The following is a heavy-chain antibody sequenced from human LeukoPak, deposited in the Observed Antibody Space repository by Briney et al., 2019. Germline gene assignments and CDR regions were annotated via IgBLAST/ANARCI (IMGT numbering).Heavy chain of an antibody. CDR1: GFTFSSYG. D-gene: IGHD2-15*01. CDR2: ISYDGSNK. Sequence: GGSLRLSCAASGFTFSSYGMHWVRQAPGKGLEWVAVISYDGSNKYYADSVKGRFTISRDNSKNTLYLQMNSLRAEDTAVYYCARDPGYCSGGSCYDPQFDYWGQGTLVTVSS. CDR3: ARDPGYCSGGSCYDPQFDY. J-gene: IGHJ4*02. V-gene: IGHV3-30*03.